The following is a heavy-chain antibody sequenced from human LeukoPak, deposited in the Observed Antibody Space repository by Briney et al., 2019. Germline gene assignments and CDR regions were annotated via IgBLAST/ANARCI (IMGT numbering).Heavy chain of an antibody. Sequence: KHGESLKISCQASGYSFTNYWIAWVRQMPGKGLEWMGIIFPGDSDTRYSPSFQGQVTISADKSSGTAYLQWSSLKASDTAMYYCARLGHNRFLDSWGQGTLVTVSS. CDR3: ARLGHNRFLDS. V-gene: IGHV5-51*01. J-gene: IGHJ4*02. D-gene: IGHD5-24*01. CDR2: IFPGDSDT. CDR1: GYSFTNYW.